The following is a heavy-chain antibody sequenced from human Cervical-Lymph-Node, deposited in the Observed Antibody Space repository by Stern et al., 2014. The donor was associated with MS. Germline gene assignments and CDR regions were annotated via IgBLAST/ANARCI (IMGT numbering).Heavy chain of an antibody. CDR1: GGTLINNA. CDR2: IAPLFHAA. CDR3: ARGGGVADPIFAFDL. V-gene: IGHV1-69*18. D-gene: IGHD3-16*01. J-gene: IGHJ2*01. Sequence: QVQLVQSGAEVREPGSSVKVSCEASGGTLINNAISWGRQAPGPGIEWMGMIAPLFHAANYAQKFQGRVTISADHSTSTAYMELSSLISEDTAVYYCARGGGVADPIFAFDLWGRGTLVTVSS.